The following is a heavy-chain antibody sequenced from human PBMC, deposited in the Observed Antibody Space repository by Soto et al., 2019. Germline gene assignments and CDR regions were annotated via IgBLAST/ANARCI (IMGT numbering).Heavy chain of an antibody. CDR3: AAFCSAGSCPPGPWN. V-gene: IGHV1-46*03. CDR1: GYSFTTYY. J-gene: IGHJ3*01. D-gene: IGHD2-15*01. CDR2: INPNGGST. Sequence: QVVQSGAEVRKPGASVKVSCKASGYSFTTYYIHWFRQAPGQGLEWMAIINPNGGSTNSAQKFQGTDTVTRDMSAGTVYMELSSLRSDDTAVYYCAAFCSAGSCPPGPWNWGRGTMVTVSS.